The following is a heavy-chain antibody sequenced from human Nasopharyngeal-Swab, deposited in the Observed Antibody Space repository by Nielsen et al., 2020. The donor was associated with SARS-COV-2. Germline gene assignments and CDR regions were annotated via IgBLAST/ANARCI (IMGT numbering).Heavy chain of an antibody. Sequence: GGSLRLSCAASGFTFSSYWMSWVRQAPGKGLEWVANIRQDESEKYYIDSVKGRFTISRDNAKSSLFLEMNSLRVEDTALYYCATDGYSFGYDRGYWGQGTLVIVSS. CDR3: ATDGYSFGYDRGY. CDR2: IRQDESEK. J-gene: IGHJ4*02. CDR1: GFTFSSYW. D-gene: IGHD4-11*01. V-gene: IGHV3-7*01.